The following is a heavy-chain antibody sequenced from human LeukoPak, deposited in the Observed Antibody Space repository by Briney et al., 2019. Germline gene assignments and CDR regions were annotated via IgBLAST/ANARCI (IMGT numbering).Heavy chain of an antibody. J-gene: IGHJ1*01. CDR2: ISNRGGAT. Sequence: GGSLRLSCAASGFTFSSYAMTWVRQAPGKGLECVSSISNRGGATSHADSVKGRFTISRDNSKNTLYLQMNSLRAEDTAVYYCARYIGYCNGYSCDRYCQHWGQGTLVTVSS. CDR1: GFTFSSYA. V-gene: IGHV3-23*01. CDR3: ARYIGYCNGYSCDRYCQH. D-gene: IGHD2-15*01.